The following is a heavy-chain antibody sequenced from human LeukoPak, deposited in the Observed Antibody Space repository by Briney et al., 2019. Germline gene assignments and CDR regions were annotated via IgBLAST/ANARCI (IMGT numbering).Heavy chain of an antibody. Sequence: ASLRVSCKPSVYTFPRYDINWVRQSARQGREWRGWMNPNSGNTGYAQKFQGRVTMTRNTSLSTAYMELSSLRSEPPAGPCFAAWNDAFDYWGQGTLVTVSS. CDR1: VYTFPRYD. V-gene: IGHV1-8*01. CDR3: AAWNDAFDY. D-gene: IGHD1-1*01. CDR2: MNPNSGNT. J-gene: IGHJ4*02.